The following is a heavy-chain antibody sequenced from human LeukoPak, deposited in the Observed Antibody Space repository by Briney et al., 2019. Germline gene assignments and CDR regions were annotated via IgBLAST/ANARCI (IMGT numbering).Heavy chain of an antibody. Sequence: GGSLRLSCAASGFTFSSYSMNWVRQAPGKGLEWLSYISSSSTIYYADSVKGRFTISRDNAKNSLYLQMNSLRAEDTAVYYCARDHQWLVPDYWGQGTLVTVSS. CDR1: GFTFSSYS. CDR3: ARDHQWLVPDY. D-gene: IGHD6-19*01. CDR2: ISSSSTI. J-gene: IGHJ4*02. V-gene: IGHV3-48*01.